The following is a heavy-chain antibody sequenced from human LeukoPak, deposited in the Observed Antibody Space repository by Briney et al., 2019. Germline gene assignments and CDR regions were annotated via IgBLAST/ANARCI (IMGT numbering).Heavy chain of an antibody. Sequence: SETLSLTCTVSGGSISSSSYYWGWIRQPLGKGLEWIGSGHYSGTTYYNPSLQSRVTMSVDTSKNQFSLKLSSVTAADTAVYYCARHNFWSGYRSYYYYGMDVWGQGTTVTVSS. V-gene: IGHV4-39*01. D-gene: IGHD3-3*01. CDR1: GGSISSSSYY. CDR3: ARHNFWSGYRSYYYYGMDV. J-gene: IGHJ6*02. CDR2: GHYSGTT.